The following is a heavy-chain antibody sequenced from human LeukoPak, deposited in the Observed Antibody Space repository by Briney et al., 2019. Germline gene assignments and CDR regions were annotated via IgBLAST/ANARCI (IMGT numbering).Heavy chain of an antibody. CDR2: ISGSGGCT. D-gene: IGHD2-2*01. J-gene: IGHJ5*02. CDR3: AKESELLCGGWFDA. V-gene: IGHV3-23*01. Sequence: GGSLRLSCEASGFTFSSHNMHWVRQAPGKGLEWVSAISGSGGCTYYAASVKGRFTISRDNSKNTLYLQMDSLRAEDTAVYYCAKESELLCGGWFDAWGQGTLVTVSS. CDR1: GFTFSSHN.